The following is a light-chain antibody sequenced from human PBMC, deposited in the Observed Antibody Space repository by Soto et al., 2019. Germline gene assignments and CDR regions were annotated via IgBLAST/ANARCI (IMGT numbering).Light chain of an antibody. Sequence: DIQMTQSPSSLSASVGDRVTITCRASQSISSYLNWYQQKPGKAPILLIYAASSLQSGVPSRFTGSGSGTDFTLTVISLQPEDFATYYCQQSYSTPVFTFGPGTKVDIK. CDR2: AAS. CDR1: QSISSY. J-gene: IGKJ3*01. V-gene: IGKV1-39*01. CDR3: QQSYSTPVFT.